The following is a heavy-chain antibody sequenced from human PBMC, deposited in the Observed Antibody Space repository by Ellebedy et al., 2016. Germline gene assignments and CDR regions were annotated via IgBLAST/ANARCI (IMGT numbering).Heavy chain of an antibody. CDR1: GGSISSGGYY. Sequence: SETLSLTXTVSGGSISSGGYYWSWIRQHPGKGLEWIGYIYYSGSTYYNPSLKSRVTISVDTSKNQFSLKLSSVTAADTAVYYCAREPGIDSSGYHSDYWGQGTLVTVSS. CDR2: IYYSGST. CDR3: AREPGIDSSGYHSDY. J-gene: IGHJ4*02. V-gene: IGHV4-31*03. D-gene: IGHD3-22*01.